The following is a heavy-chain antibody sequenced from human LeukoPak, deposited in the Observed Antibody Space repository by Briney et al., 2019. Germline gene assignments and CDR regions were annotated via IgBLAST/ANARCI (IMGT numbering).Heavy chain of an antibody. J-gene: IGHJ4*02. CDR2: INPNNGGT. D-gene: IGHD6-13*01. V-gene: IGHV1-2*02. CDR3: ASRPGVSAGPLDY. Sequence: ASVKVSCKASGYTFTSYYMDWVRQAPGQGLEWMGWINPNNGGTNYAQKFQGRVTMTRDTSISTAYMEVSRLTSDDTAVYYCASRPGVSAGPLDYWGQGTLVTVSS. CDR1: GYTFTSYY.